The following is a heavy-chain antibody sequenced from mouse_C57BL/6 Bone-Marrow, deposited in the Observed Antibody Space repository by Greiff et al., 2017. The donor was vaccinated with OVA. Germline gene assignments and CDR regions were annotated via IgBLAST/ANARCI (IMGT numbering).Heavy chain of an antibody. V-gene: IGHV7-3*01. CDR2: IRNKANGYTT. D-gene: IGHD1-1*01. CDR3: ARYWGVVPFDY. J-gene: IGHJ2*01. Sequence: EVKLMESGGGLVQPGGSLSLSCAASGFTFTDYYMSWVRQPPGKALEWLGFIRNKANGYTTEYSASVKGRFTISRDNSQSILYLQMNALRAEDSATYYCARYWGVVPFDYWGQGTTLTVSS. CDR1: GFTFTDYY.